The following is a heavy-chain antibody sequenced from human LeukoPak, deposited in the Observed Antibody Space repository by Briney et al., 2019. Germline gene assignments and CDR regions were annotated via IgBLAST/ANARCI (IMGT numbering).Heavy chain of an antibody. D-gene: IGHD6-19*01. V-gene: IGHV3-23*01. CDR1: GFTFSTCA. Sequence: GGSLRLSCAASGFTFSTCAMTWVRQAPGKGLEWVSGISASGGRTYYADSVRGRFTISRDNSKNTLYLQMNSLRAEDTAVYYCAKSVKSGYTRGDFDYWGQGTLVTVSS. J-gene: IGHJ4*02. CDR3: AKSVKSGYTRGDFDY. CDR2: ISASGGRT.